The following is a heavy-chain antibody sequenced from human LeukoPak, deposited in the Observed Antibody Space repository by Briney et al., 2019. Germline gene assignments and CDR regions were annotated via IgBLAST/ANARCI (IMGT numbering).Heavy chain of an antibody. Sequence: QSGGSLRLSCAASGFTFSSYWMSWVRQAPGKGLEWVANIKEDGSEKYYVDSVKGRFTISRDNAKNLLYLEMNSLRAEDTAVYYCARRGYSYYYLDVWGKGTTVTVSS. CDR1: GFTFSSYW. CDR3: ARRGYSYYYLDV. J-gene: IGHJ6*04. D-gene: IGHD5-18*01. V-gene: IGHV3-7*01. CDR2: IKEDGSEK.